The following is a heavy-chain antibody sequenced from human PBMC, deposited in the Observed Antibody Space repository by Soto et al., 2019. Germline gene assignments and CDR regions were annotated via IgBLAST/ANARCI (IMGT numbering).Heavy chain of an antibody. CDR3: ARDRDYGGGRMDV. Sequence: SLTCTVSGGSISSGGYYWSWIRQHPGKGLEWIGYIYYSGSTYYNPSLKSRVTISVDTSKNQFSLKLSSVTAADTAVYYCARDRDYGGGRMDVWGQGTKVTVYS. J-gene: IGHJ6*02. V-gene: IGHV4-31*03. CDR2: IYYSGST. CDR1: GGSISSGGYY. D-gene: IGHD4-17*01.